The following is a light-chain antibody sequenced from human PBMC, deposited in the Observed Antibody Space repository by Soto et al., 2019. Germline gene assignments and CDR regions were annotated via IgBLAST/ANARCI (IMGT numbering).Light chain of an antibody. CDR2: DAS. V-gene: IGKV1-33*01. CDR1: QDIATY. Sequence: DIQMTHSPSSLSASAGNRVTITCQASQDIATYLNWYQQKPGKAPNLLIYDASNLETGVPSRFSGGGSGTHFTFTISNLQPEDIATYYCQKYDYLTPTWTFGQGTKVEIX. J-gene: IGKJ1*01. CDR3: QKYDYLTPTWT.